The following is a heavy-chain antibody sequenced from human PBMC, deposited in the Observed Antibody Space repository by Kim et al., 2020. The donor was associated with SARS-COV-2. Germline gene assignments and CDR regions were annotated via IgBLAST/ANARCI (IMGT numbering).Heavy chain of an antibody. CDR2: SSWSSVGI. J-gene: IGHJ3*02. D-gene: IGHD6-19*01. CDR3: VKDRSSGWYGDAFDM. V-gene: IGHV3-9*01. Sequence: GGSLRLSCAVSGFTFDDFGMHWVRQAPWKGLEWVSSSSWSSVGIGYADSVKGRFTISRDNAKNSLYLQMNSLRVEDTALYYCVKDRSSGWYGDAFDMWG. CDR1: GFTFDDFG.